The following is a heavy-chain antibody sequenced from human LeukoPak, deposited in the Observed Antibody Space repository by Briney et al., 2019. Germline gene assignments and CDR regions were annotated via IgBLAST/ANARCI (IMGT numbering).Heavy chain of an antibody. J-gene: IGHJ4*02. CDR1: GFTFSSYA. Sequence: GGSLRLSCAAPGFTFSSYAMHWVRQAPGKGLEWVAVISYDGSNKYYADSVKGRFTISRDNSKNTLYLQMNSLRAEDTAVYYCARDRVYSSGQLFDYWGQGTLVTVSS. CDR3: ARDRVYSSGQLFDY. CDR2: ISYDGSNK. V-gene: IGHV3-30-3*01. D-gene: IGHD6-19*01.